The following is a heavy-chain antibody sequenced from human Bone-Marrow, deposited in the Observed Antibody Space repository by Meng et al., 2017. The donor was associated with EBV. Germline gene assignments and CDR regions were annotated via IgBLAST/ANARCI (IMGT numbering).Heavy chain of an antibody. CDR2: ISAYNRNT. V-gene: IGHV1-18*01. Sequence: QVQLVQSGAEVKKPGASVKVSCKASGYTFNNYGFTWVRQAPGQGLEWVGWISAYNRNTDYAQKFRGRVTMTTDTSTSTAYLDLRSLRSDDTAVYYCARVSEYESSGLDYWGQGTLVTVAS. CDR1: GYTFNNYG. J-gene: IGHJ4*02. CDR3: ARVSEYESSGLDY. D-gene: IGHD3-22*01.